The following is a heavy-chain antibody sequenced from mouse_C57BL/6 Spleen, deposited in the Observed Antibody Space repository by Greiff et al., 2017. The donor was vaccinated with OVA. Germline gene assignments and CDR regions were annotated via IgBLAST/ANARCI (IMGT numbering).Heavy chain of an antibody. CDR3: ARRGKYYGSSRDFDV. D-gene: IGHD1-1*01. V-gene: IGHV1-54*01. CDR2: INPGSGGT. J-gene: IGHJ1*03. CDR1: GYAFTNYL. Sequence: QVQLKESGAELVRPGTSVKVSCKASGYAFTNYLIEWVKQRPGQGLEWIGVINPGSGGTNYNEKFKGKATLTADKSSSTAYMQLSSLTSEDSAVYFCARRGKYYGSSRDFDVWGTGTTVTVSS.